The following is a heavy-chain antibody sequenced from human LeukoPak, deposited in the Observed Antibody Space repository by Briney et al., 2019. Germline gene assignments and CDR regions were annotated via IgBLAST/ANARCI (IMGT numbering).Heavy chain of an antibody. CDR1: GFTFSGYS. D-gene: IGHD2-2*01. J-gene: IGHJ3*02. V-gene: IGHV3-21*01. CDR2: ISSSSSYI. CDR3: ARATVGYCSSTSCYGDAFDI. Sequence: GGSLRLSCVASGFTFSGYSMNWVRQAPGKGLEWVSPISSSSSYIYYADSVKGRFTISRDNAKNSLYLQMNSLRAEDTAVCYCARATVGYCSSTSCYGDAFDIWGQGTMVTVSS.